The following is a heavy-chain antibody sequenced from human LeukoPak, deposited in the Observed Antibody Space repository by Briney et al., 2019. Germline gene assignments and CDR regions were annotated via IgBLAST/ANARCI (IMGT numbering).Heavy chain of an antibody. CDR2: ISGSGANT. CDR3: ASDRTRGPYYYMDV. J-gene: IGHJ6*03. V-gene: IGHV3-23*01. CDR1: GFTFSGYA. D-gene: IGHD3-10*01. Sequence: GGSLRLSCAASGFTFSGYAMSWVRQAPGKGLEWVSAISGSGANTYYADSVKGRFTISRDNAKNSLYLQMNSLRAEDTAVYYCASDRTRGPYYYMDVWGKGTTVTVSS.